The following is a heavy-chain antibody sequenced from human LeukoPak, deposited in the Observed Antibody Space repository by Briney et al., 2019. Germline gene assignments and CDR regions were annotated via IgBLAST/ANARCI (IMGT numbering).Heavy chain of an antibody. CDR1: GGTFSSYA. V-gene: IGHV1-69*13. J-gene: IGHJ4*02. CDR3: ARGIQLWYTIHYFDY. CDR2: IIPIFGTA. Sequence: ASVKVSCTASGGTFSSYAISWVRQAPGQGLEWMGGIIPIFGTANYAQKFQGRVTITADESTSTAYMELSSLRSEDTAVYYCARGIQLWYTIHYFDYWGQGTLVTVSS. D-gene: IGHD5-18*01.